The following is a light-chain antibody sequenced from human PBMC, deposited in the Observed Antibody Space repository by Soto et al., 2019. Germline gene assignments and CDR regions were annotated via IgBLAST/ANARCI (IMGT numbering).Light chain of an antibody. CDR3: QHSFRPLWT. Sequence: DIQMTQSPSSLSASVGDRVTITCRASQSISNYLNWYQQKPGKAPKLLIYAASSMQSGVPSRFSGSGSETDFPLTISSLQPDDSATYYCQHSFRPLWTFGQGTKVEVK. CDR2: AAS. CDR1: QSISNY. V-gene: IGKV1-39*01. J-gene: IGKJ1*01.